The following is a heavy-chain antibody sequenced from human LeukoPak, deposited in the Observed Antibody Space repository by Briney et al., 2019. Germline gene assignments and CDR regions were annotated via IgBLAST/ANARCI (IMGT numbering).Heavy chain of an antibody. CDR2: ISWNSGSI. CDR1: GFTFDDYA. J-gene: IGHJ4*02. V-gene: IGHV3-9*01. CDR3: AKERYDSSGYYRNY. Sequence: PGGSLRLSCAASGFTFDDYAMHWVRQAPGKGLEWVSGISWNSGSIGYADSVKGRFTISRDNAKNSLYLQMNSLRAEDTALYYCAKERYDSSGYYRNYWGQGTLVTVSS. D-gene: IGHD3-22*01.